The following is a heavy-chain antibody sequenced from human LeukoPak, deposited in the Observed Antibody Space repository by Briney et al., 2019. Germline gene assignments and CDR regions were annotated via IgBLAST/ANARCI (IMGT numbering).Heavy chain of an antibody. V-gene: IGHV4-34*01. D-gene: IGHD1-26*01. CDR1: GGSFSDYY. Sequence: SETLSLTCAVYGGSFSDYYWSWIRQPPGKGLEWIGEINPSGSTNYSPSLKSRVTISVDTSKNQFSLKLSSVTAADTAVYYCARRSGSPRGGGDYWGQGTLVTVSS. CDR2: INPSGST. CDR3: ARRSGSPRGGGDY. J-gene: IGHJ4*02.